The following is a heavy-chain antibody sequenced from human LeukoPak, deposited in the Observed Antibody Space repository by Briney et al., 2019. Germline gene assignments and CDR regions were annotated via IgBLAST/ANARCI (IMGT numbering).Heavy chain of an antibody. CDR1: GFTFGDYA. V-gene: IGHV3-49*03. D-gene: IGHD3-16*01. CDR2: IRSKAYGGTT. Sequence: GGSLRLSCTASGFTFGDYAMSWFRQAPGKGLEWVGFIRSKAYGGTTEYAAAVKGRFTISRDDSKSIAYLQMNSLKTEDTAVYYCTRAGTSQFMITFGEWYYFDYWGQGTLVTVSS. J-gene: IGHJ4*02. CDR3: TRAGTSQFMITFGEWYYFDY.